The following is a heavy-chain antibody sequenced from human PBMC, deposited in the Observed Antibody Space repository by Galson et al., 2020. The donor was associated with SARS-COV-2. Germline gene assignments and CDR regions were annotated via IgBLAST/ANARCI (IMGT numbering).Heavy chain of an antibody. D-gene: IGHD3-22*01. Sequence: ESMKISCATYGFTFSNYAISWVRQAPGKGLEWVSTISGSGGTTFYADSVKGRFTISRDYSKNTLYLQMDSLRAEDTAVYYCAKTGGSFYDSSGFYVFDYWGQGTLVTVSS. CDR3: AKTGGSFYDSSGFYVFDY. J-gene: IGHJ4*02. CDR2: ISGSGGTT. CDR1: GFTFSNYA. V-gene: IGHV3-23*01.